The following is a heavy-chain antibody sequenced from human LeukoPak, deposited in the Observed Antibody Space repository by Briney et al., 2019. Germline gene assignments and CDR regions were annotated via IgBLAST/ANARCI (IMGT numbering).Heavy chain of an antibody. D-gene: IGHD1-26*01. Sequence: SATLSLTCTVSGGSISSYYWSWIRQPPGKGLEWIGYIYYSGSTNYNPSLKSRVTISVDTSKNQFSLKLSSVTAADTAVYYCARHKWADGGSYYWLDYWGQGTLVTVSS. CDR2: IYYSGST. J-gene: IGHJ4*02. CDR3: ARHKWADGGSYYWLDY. CDR1: GGSISSYY. V-gene: IGHV4-59*08.